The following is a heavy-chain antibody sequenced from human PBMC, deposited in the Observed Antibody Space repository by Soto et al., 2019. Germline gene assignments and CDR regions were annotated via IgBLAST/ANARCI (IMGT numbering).Heavy chain of an antibody. Sequence: QVQLVQSGAEVKKPGSSVKVSCKASGGTFSSYAISWVRQAPGQGLEWMGGIIPIFGTANYAQKFQGRVTITADESKSIAYMELSSLRSEDTAVYYCARSYYDSSGLGGWFDPWGQGTLVTVSS. CDR1: GGTFSSYA. D-gene: IGHD3-22*01. CDR3: ARSYYDSSGLGGWFDP. J-gene: IGHJ5*02. CDR2: IIPIFGTA. V-gene: IGHV1-69*01.